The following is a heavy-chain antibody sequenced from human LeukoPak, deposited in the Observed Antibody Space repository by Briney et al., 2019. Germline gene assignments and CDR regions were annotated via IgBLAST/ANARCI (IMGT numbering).Heavy chain of an antibody. CDR1: GGSFSGYY. CDR2: INYSGRT. Sequence: PSETLPLTCAVYGGSFSGYYWTWIRQPPGKGPEWIGEINYSGRTNYNPSLKSRVTISVDTSRNQFSLKVSSVTAADTAVYYCARGPSERYYESSGYYYFDYWGQGTLVTVSS. CDR3: ARGPSERYYESSGYYYFDY. J-gene: IGHJ4*02. D-gene: IGHD3-22*01. V-gene: IGHV4-34*01.